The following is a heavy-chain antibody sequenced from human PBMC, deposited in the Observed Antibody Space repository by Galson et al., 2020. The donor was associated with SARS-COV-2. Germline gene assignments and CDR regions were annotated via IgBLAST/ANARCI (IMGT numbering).Heavy chain of an antibody. J-gene: IGHJ6*02. V-gene: IGHV3-33*01. Sequence: PGGSLRLSCAASGFTFSSYGMHWVRQAPGKGLEWVAVIWYDGSHKYYADSVKGRFTIPRDNSKNTLYLQMNSLRAEDTAVYYCASELLPAYYGMDVWGQGTTVTVSS. CDR3: ASELLPAYYGMDV. D-gene: IGHD2-15*01. CDR2: IWYDGSHK. CDR1: GFTFSSYG.